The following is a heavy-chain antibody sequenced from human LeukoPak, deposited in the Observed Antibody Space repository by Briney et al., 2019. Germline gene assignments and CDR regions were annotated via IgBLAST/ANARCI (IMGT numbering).Heavy chain of an antibody. Sequence: GASVKVSCKASGYTFTSYDINWVRQATGQGLEWMGWMNPNSGNTGYAQKFQGRVTITRNTSISTAYMELSSLRSEDTAVYYCARGGGAMVTGYYYYMDVWGKGTTVTVSS. V-gene: IGHV1-8*03. CDR2: MNPNSGNT. CDR1: GYTFTSYD. D-gene: IGHD5-18*01. J-gene: IGHJ6*03. CDR3: ARGGGAMVTGYYYYMDV.